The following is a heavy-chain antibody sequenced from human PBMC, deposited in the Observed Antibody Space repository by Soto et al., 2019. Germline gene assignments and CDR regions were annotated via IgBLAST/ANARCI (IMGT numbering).Heavy chain of an antibody. CDR2: IIPILGIA. J-gene: IGHJ4*02. Sequence: QVQLMQSGAEVKKPGSSVKVSCKASGGTFSSYTISWVRQAPGQGLEWMGRIIPILGIANYAQKFQGRVTMTADKSTSTAYIELSSLRSEDTAVYYCARGDYGSGSYSRYPFDYWGQGTLVTVSS. CDR1: GGTFSSYT. V-gene: IGHV1-69*02. CDR3: ARGDYGSGSYSRYPFDY. D-gene: IGHD3-10*01.